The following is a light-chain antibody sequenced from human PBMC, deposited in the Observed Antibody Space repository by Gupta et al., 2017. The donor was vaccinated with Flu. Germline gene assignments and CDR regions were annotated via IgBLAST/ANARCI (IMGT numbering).Light chain of an antibody. CDR1: SSDIGSYHL. J-gene: IGLJ3*02. CDR2: EVT. CDR3: CSYAGSRTP. Sequence: GQSITISCTGTSSDIGSYHLVSWYQQYPGRAPKLIIYEVTKRPPGVSDRFSGSKSGNTASLTISGLQAEDEADYFCCSYAGSRTPFGGGTRVTVL. V-gene: IGLV2-23*02.